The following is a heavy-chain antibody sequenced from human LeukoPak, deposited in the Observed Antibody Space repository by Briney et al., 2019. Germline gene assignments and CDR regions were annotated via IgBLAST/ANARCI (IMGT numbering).Heavy chain of an antibody. J-gene: IGHJ4*02. D-gene: IGHD3-22*01. Sequence: PSETLSLTCAVYGGSFSGYYWSWIRQPPGKGLEWIGEINHSGSTNYNPSLKSRVTISVDTSKNQFSLKLSSVTAADTAVYYCARGLPPYDSSPTIDYWGQGTLVTVSS. CDR1: GGSFSGYY. CDR2: INHSGST. CDR3: ARGLPPYDSSPTIDY. V-gene: IGHV4-34*01.